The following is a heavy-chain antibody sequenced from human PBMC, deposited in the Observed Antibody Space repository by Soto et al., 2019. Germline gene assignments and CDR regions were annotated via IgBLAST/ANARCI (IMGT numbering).Heavy chain of an antibody. Sequence: ASVKVSCKASGYTFTSYYMHWVRQAPGQGLERMGIINPSGDSTSYAQKIQGRVTMTRDTSTSTVYMEMSSLRSEDTAVYYCASAGSDAFDIWGQGTMVTVS. J-gene: IGHJ3*02. CDR3: ASAGSDAFDI. CDR2: INPSGDST. CDR1: GYTFTSYY. D-gene: IGHD5-12*01. V-gene: IGHV1-46*03.